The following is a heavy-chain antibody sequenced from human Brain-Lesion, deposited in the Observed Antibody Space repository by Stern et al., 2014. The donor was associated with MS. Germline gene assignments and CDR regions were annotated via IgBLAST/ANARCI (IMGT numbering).Heavy chain of an antibody. J-gene: IGHJ1*01. CDR2: ISGRGGPT. D-gene: IGHD6-19*01. V-gene: IGHV3-23*04. CDR3: AKWPHHIAVAGTRYFQH. CDR1: GVSFSTYA. Sequence: EVQLVESGGGLVQPGGSLRLSCAASGVSFSTYAMSWVRHNPGKGLHCVSAISGRGGPTYCADSVKGRFTISRDNSKNTLYLQMDSLRADDTAVYYCAKWPHHIAVAGTRYFQHWGQGTLVTVSS.